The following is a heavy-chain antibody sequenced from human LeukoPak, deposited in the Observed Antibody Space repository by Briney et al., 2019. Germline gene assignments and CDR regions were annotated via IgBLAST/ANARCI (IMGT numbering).Heavy chain of an antibody. V-gene: IGHV3-11*01. CDR1: GFTFRDYY. CDR3: AKEGERMNYYYYYMDV. D-gene: IGHD3-10*01. Sequence: GGSLRLSCAASGFTFRDYYMSWIRQAPGKGLEWVSYISSSGSNIYYADSVKGRFTISRDNAKNSLYLQMNSLRTEDMALYYCAKEGERMNYYYYYMDVWGKGTTVTVSS. CDR2: ISSSGSNI. J-gene: IGHJ6*03.